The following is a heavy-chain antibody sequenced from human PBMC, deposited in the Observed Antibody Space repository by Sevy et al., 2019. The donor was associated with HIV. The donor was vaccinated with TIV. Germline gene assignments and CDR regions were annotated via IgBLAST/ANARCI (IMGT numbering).Heavy chain of an antibody. J-gene: IGHJ5*02. D-gene: IGHD3-22*01. Sequence: ASVKVSCKASGYTFTGYYMHWVRQAPGQGLEWMGWINPNSGGTNYAQKFQGRVTMTRDTSISTAYMELSRLRSEDTAVYYCARDLSTRAGWHDSSGYSPWGQGTLVTVSS. CDR2: INPNSGGT. CDR3: ARDLSTRAGWHDSSGYSP. V-gene: IGHV1-2*02. CDR1: GYTFTGYY.